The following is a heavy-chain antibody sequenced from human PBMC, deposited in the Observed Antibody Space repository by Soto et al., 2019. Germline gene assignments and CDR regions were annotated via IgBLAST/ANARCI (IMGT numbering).Heavy chain of an antibody. V-gene: IGHV3-21*01. Sequence: GGSLRLSCTVSGFTFRDYAVNWARQAPGKGLEWVSSISSSSSYIYYADSVKGRFTISRDNAKNSLYLQMNSLRAEDTAVYYCARDKISDYYDSSGYPAFDIWGQGTMVTVSS. CDR3: ARDKISDYYDSSGYPAFDI. D-gene: IGHD3-22*01. CDR1: GFTFRDYA. J-gene: IGHJ3*02. CDR2: ISSSSSYI.